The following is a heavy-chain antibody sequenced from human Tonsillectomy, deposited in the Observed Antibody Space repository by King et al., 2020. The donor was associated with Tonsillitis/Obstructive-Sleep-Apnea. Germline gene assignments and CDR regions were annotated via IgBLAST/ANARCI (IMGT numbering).Heavy chain of an antibody. J-gene: IGHJ4*02. CDR2: IYPSDSDT. CDR3: ARQGLYRGNPDY. Sequence: QLVQSGAEVKKPGESLKISCKGSGYSFSNYWIGWVRQMPGKGLEWMGIIYPSDSDTTYSPSFQGKVTISVDKSSTTAYLQWGSLKASDTAMYYCARQGLYRGNPDYWGQGTLVTVSS. D-gene: IGHD4-23*01. V-gene: IGHV5-51*01. CDR1: GYSFSNYW.